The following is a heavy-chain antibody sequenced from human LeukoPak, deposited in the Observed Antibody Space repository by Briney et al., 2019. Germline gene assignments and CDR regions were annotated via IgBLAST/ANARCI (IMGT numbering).Heavy chain of an antibody. J-gene: IGHJ6*03. D-gene: IGHD3-3*01. Sequence: ASVKVSCKASGYTFTSYDINWVRQATGQGLEWMGWMNPNSGNTGYAQKFQGRVTMTRNTSISTAYMELSSLRSEDTAVYYCARERSYYDFWSGQEYYYYYMDVWGKGTTVTVSS. V-gene: IGHV1-8*01. CDR2: MNPNSGNT. CDR1: GYTFTSYD. CDR3: ARERSYYDFWSGQEYYYYYMDV.